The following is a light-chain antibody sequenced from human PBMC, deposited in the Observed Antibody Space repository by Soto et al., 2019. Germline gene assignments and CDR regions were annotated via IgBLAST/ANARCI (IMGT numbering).Light chain of an antibody. Sequence: EIVMTQSPATLSVSPGERATLSCRASQAINNNVAWYQLKDGQVPRLLIYGASTRATGIPARFSGSGSGTEFTLTISSLQSEDFAVYYCQQYNNWPRTFGQGTKVDIK. V-gene: IGKV3-15*01. CDR2: GAS. J-gene: IGKJ1*01. CDR3: QQYNNWPRT. CDR1: QAINNN.